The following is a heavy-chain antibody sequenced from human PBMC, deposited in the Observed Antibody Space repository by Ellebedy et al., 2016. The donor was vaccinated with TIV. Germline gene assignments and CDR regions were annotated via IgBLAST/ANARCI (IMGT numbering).Heavy chain of an antibody. D-gene: IGHD5-18*01. CDR3: ARDFAAMVTFSYYYYYGMDV. CDR2: IWYDGSNK. CDR1: GFTFSSYG. Sequence: GESLKISCAASGFTFSSYGMHWVRQAPGKGLEWVAVIWYDGSNKYYADSVKGRFTISRDNSKNTLFLQMNSLIAEDTAVYYCARDFAAMVTFSYYYYYGMDVWGQGTTVTVSS. V-gene: IGHV3-33*01. J-gene: IGHJ6*02.